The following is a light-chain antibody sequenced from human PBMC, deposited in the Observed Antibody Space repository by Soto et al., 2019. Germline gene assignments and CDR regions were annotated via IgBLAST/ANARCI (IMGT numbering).Light chain of an antibody. J-gene: IGLJ1*01. CDR3: SSYAGSNNFV. V-gene: IGLV2-8*01. Sequence: QSALTQPPAASGSSGQLVTIPWTGTSRDVGGYNYVSWYQQHPGKAPKLMIYEVSKRPSGVPDRFSGSKSGNTASLTVSGLQAEDEADYYCSSYAGSNNFVFGTATKVTVL. CDR2: EVS. CDR1: SRDVGGYNY.